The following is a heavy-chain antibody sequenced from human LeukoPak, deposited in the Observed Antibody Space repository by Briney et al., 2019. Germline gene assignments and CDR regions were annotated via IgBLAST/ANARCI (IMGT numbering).Heavy chain of an antibody. CDR3: AVSFYGDYDNWFDP. D-gene: IGHD4-17*01. V-gene: IGHV3-66*01. Sequence: GGSLRLSCAASGFTVSSNYMSWVRQAPGKGLEWVSVIYSGGSTYYADSVKGRFTISRDNSKNTPYLQMNSLRAEDTAVYCCAVSFYGDYDNWFDPWGQGTLVTVSS. J-gene: IGHJ5*02. CDR1: GFTVSSNY. CDR2: IYSGGST.